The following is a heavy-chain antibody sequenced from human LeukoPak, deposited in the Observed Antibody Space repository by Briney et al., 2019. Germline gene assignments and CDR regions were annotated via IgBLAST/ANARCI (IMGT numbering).Heavy chain of an antibody. CDR3: ARGSYYDSNGYYQNDAFDI. D-gene: IGHD3-22*01. Sequence: ASVKVSCKASGYTFTSYDINWVRQATGQGLEWMGWMNPNSGNTGYAQKFQGRVTMTRNTSISTAYMELSSLRSEDTAVYYCARGSYYDSNGYYQNDAFDIWGQGTMVTVSS. CDR1: GYTFTSYD. CDR2: MNPNSGNT. V-gene: IGHV1-8*01. J-gene: IGHJ3*02.